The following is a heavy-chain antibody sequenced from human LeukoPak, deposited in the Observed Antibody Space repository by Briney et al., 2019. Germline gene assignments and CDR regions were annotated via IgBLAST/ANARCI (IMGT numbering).Heavy chain of an antibody. J-gene: IGHJ4*02. V-gene: IGHV4-34*01. CDR2: INHGGST. CDR3: ARGRCSGGSCYFRSEAFDY. CDR1: GGSFSGYY. D-gene: IGHD2-15*01. Sequence: SETLSLTCAVYGGSFSGYYWSWIRQPPGKGLEWIGEINHGGSTNYNPSLKSRVTISVDTSKNQFSLKLSSVTAADTAVYYCARGRCSGGSCYFRSEAFDYWGQGTLVTVSS.